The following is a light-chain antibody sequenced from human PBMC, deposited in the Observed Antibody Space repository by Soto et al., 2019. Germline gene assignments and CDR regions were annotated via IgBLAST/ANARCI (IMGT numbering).Light chain of an antibody. CDR1: RSDVGRYTY. J-gene: IGLJ2*01. Sequence: QSALTEPPSASGSPGQSVTISCTGTRSDVGRYTYVSWYQQHPGKAPKLMIYEVSRRPSGVPDRFSGSKSGNTASLTVSGLQAEDEADYYCSSYAGINNLVFGGGTQLAV. CDR2: EVS. CDR3: SSYAGINNLV. V-gene: IGLV2-8*01.